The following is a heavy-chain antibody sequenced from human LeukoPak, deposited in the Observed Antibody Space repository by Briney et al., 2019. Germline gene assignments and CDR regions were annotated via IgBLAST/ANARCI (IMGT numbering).Heavy chain of an antibody. Sequence: SETLSLTCTVSGGSVSSGNCYWSWIRQPPGKGLAWIGEINHSGSTNYNPSLKSRVTISVDTSKNQFPLKLSSVTAADTAGYYCARVSRRASSSRDDYWGQGTLVTVSS. CDR3: ARVSRRASSSRDDY. V-gene: IGHV4-61*01. CDR2: INHSGST. J-gene: IGHJ4*02. CDR1: GGSVSSGNCY. D-gene: IGHD6-6*01.